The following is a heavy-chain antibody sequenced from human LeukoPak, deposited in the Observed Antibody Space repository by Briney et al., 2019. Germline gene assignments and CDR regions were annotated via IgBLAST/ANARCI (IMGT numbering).Heavy chain of an antibody. CDR1: GYTFTSYG. CDR3: ARDWIRYCSSTSCYLPDY. J-gene: IGHJ4*02. CDR2: ISAYNGNT. Sequence: ASVKVSCKASGYTFTSYGISWVRQAPGQGLEWMGWISAYNGNTNYAQKLQGRVTMTTDTSTSTAYMELRSLRSDDTAVYYCARDWIRYCSSTSCYLPDYWGQETLVTVSS. D-gene: IGHD2-2*01. V-gene: IGHV1-18*01.